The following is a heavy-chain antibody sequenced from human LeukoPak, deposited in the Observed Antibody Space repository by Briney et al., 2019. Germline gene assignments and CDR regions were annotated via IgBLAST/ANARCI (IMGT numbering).Heavy chain of an antibody. Sequence: PGGSLRLSCAASGFSVSSIYMNWVRQAPGKGLEWVSVIYSDGTTYYADSVKGRFTISRDDSKNTLYLHMNSLRAEDTAVYYCARDREPQFYVWGQGTLVTVSS. J-gene: IGHJ4*02. V-gene: IGHV3-53*01. CDR2: IYSDGTT. D-gene: IGHD1-26*01. CDR3: ARDREPQFYV. CDR1: GFSVSSIY.